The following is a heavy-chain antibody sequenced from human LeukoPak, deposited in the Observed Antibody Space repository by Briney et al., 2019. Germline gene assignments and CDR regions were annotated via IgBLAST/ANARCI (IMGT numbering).Heavy chain of an antibody. D-gene: IGHD3-3*01. CDR1: GFTFSSYS. CDR2: ISSSSSYI. CDR3: ARLNGRITIFGVANRKYYYGMDV. V-gene: IGHV3-21*01. J-gene: IGHJ6*02. Sequence: GGFLRLSCAASGFTFSSYSMNWVRQAPGKGLEWVSSISSSSSYIYYADSVKGRFTISRDNAKNSLYLQMNSLRAEDTAVYYCARLNGRITIFGVANRKYYYGMDVWGQGTTVTVSS.